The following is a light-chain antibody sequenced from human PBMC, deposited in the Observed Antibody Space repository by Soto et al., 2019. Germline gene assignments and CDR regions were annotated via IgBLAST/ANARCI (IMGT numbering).Light chain of an antibody. V-gene: IGKV1-39*01. J-gene: IGKJ1*01. CDR3: QQSYDMPWT. CDR2: AAD. Sequence: DIQMTQSPSSLSASVGDTVTITCRASQSITNYLTWFQQKPGKAPSLLIFAADNLQDGVPSRFSGSGSGRDFSLTISSLQPEDFATNYFQQSYDMPWTFGQGTKVDIK. CDR1: QSITNY.